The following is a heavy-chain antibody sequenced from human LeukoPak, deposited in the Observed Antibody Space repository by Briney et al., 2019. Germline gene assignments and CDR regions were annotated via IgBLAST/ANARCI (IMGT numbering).Heavy chain of an antibody. D-gene: IGHD1-26*01. V-gene: IGHV1-18*01. CDR3: ARSGSYSTGPFDY. CDR2: ISGYSGNT. Sequence: ASVKVSCKASGYTFTSYGFIWVRQAPGQGLEWMGWISGYSGNTNHAQKFQGRVTMTTDTSTSTAYMELRSLRSDDTAVYYCARSGSYSTGPFDYWGQGTLVTVSS. J-gene: IGHJ4*02. CDR1: GYTFTSYG.